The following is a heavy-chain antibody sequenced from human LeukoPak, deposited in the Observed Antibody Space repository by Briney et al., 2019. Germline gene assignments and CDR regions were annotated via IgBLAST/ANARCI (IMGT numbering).Heavy chain of an antibody. V-gene: IGHV4-59*01. CDR1: GGSISSYY. J-gene: IGHJ3*02. CDR3: ARGLVWRAFDI. CDR2: IYYSGST. D-gene: IGHD6-19*01. Sequence: SEILSLTCTVSGGSISSYYWSWIRQPPGKGLEWIGYIYYSGSTNYNPSLKSRVTISVDTSKNQFSLKLSSVTAADTAVYYCARGLVWRAFDIWGQGTMVTVSS.